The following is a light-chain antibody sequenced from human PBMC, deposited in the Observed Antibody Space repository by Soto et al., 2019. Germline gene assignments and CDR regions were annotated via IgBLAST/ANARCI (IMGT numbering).Light chain of an antibody. CDR2: AAS. J-gene: IGKJ1*01. Sequence: FTYIGDRVTITCRASQTISSSLNWYQHKPGEAPKLLIYAASSLQSGVPSSFSGSGSGTDFTLTISSLQPEDFATYYCQQIDNTPYTFGHGTNVDIK. CDR3: QQIDNTPYT. CDR1: QTISSS. V-gene: IGKV1-39*01.